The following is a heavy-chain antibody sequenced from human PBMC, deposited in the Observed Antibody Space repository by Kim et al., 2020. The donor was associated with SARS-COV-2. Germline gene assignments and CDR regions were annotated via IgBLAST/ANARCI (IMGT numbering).Heavy chain of an antibody. CDR3: AKGGGRSYWFADY. D-gene: IGHD2-15*01. CDR2: ISYDGSNK. J-gene: IGHJ4*02. V-gene: IGHV3-30*18. Sequence: GGSLRLSCAASGFTFSSYGMHWVRQAPGKGLEWVAVISYDGSNKYYADSVKGRFTISRDNSKNTLYLQMNSLRAEDTAVYYCAKGGGRSYWFADYWGQGTLVTVSS. CDR1: GFTFSSYG.